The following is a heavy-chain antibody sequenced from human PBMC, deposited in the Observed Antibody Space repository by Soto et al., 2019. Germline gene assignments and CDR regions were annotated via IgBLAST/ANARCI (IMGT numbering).Heavy chain of an antibody. J-gene: IGHJ4*02. V-gene: IGHV4-59*01. Sequence: SETLSLTCTVSGGSISSNYWTWIRQPPGKGLEWIGYVYNSGSTNYNPSLKSRVTISEDTAKSQFSLKVNSMTAADTAVYYCARYRREAVAGYTLDNWGQGILVTVSS. CDR1: GGSISSNY. CDR3: ARYRREAVAGYTLDN. D-gene: IGHD6-13*01. CDR2: VYNSGST.